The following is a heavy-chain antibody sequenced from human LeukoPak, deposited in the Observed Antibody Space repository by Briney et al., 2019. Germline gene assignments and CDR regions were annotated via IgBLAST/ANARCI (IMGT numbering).Heavy chain of an antibody. CDR3: ARDRTTVTTGTAYDAFDI. J-gene: IGHJ3*02. CDR1: GGSISSYY. V-gene: IGHV4-59*01. Sequence: SETLSLTCTVSGGSISSYYWSWIRQPAGKGLEWIGYIYYSGSTNYNPSLKSRVTISVDTSKNQFSLKLSSVTAADTAVYYCARDRTTVTTGTAYDAFDIWGQGTMVTVSS. D-gene: IGHD4-17*01. CDR2: IYYSGST.